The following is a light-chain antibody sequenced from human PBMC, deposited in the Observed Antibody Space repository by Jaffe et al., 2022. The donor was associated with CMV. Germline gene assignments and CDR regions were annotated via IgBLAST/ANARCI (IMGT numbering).Light chain of an antibody. J-gene: IGLJ1*01. CDR3: QSYDHSNFYV. CDR2: EDN. V-gene: IGLV6-57*04. Sequence: NFMLTQPHSVSESPGKTVTISCTRSSGSIGSYYVQWYQQRPGSAPTTVIYEDNQRPSGVPDRFSGSVDSSSNSASLTISGLKTEDEADYYCQSYDHSNFYVFGTGTKVTVL. CDR1: SGSIGSYY.